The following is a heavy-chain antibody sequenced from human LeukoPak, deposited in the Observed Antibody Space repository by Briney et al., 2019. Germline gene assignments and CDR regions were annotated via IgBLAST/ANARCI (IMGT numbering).Heavy chain of an antibody. CDR1: GLTFSSYA. J-gene: IGHJ4*02. D-gene: IGHD4-11*01. V-gene: IGHV3-23*01. CDR3: ARGYSDWLR. Sequence: GGSLRLSCAASGLTFSSYAMGWVRQAPGKGLEWVSGLSGSGSRTFYADSVKGRSTISRDNAKNSLSLQMSGLRVEDTAVYYCARGYSDWLRWGQGTQVTVSS. CDR2: LSGSGSRT.